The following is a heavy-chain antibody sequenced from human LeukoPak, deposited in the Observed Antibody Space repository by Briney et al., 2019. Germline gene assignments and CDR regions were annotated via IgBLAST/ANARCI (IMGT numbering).Heavy chain of an antibody. J-gene: IGHJ4*02. CDR3: ASGSGTYSPDY. CDR2: INPNSGGT. V-gene: IGHV1-2*02. CDR1: GYPFDNFG. D-gene: IGHD3-10*01. Sequence: GASVKVSCKASGYPFDNFGLTWVRQAPGQGLEWMGWINPNSGGTNYAQSFQGRVTLTRDTSISTAFMELSGLRSDDTAVYYCASGSGTYSPDYWGQGTLVTVSS.